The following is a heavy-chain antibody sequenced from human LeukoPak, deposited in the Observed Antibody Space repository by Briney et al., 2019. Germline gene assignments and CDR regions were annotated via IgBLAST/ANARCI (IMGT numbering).Heavy chain of an antibody. V-gene: IGHV3-48*01. Sequence: GGSLRLSCAGSGFTFSSYGINWVRQAPRKGLEWVAYISTSSSAMHYGDSVKGRFTISRDNAKNSLYLQMNSLRAEDTAVYYCARDNFDFWSGSFLWGQGTLVSVSS. D-gene: IGHD3-3*01. CDR1: GFTFSSYG. CDR2: ISTSSSAM. J-gene: IGHJ4*02. CDR3: ARDNFDFWSGSFL.